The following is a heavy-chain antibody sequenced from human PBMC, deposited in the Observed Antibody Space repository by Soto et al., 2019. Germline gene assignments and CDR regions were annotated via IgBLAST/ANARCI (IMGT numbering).Heavy chain of an antibody. CDR2: LNPNRGNT. J-gene: IGHJ6*02. CDR3: ARGGIVGATTGYYYYYGMDV. D-gene: IGHD1-26*01. Sequence: QVQLVQSGAEVKKPGASVQVSCKASGYTFTSYDINWVRQATGQGLEWLGWLNPNRGNTGYAQKFQGRVTMPRNTSISTAYMELSSLRSENTAVYYCARGGIVGATTGYYYYYGMDVWGQGTTVTVSS. V-gene: IGHV1-8*01. CDR1: GYTFTSYD.